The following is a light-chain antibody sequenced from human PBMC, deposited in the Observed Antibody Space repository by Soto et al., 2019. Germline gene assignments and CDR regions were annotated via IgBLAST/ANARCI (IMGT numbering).Light chain of an antibody. CDR3: MKALQTPWA. V-gene: IGKV2-28*01. Sequence: MVRTRAPLSFLVTPVDPAPISFRSSQIFLHPNGYNYLDWYLQKPGQSTQLLIYLGSNRASGVPDRFSGSGSGTDFTLKIRRVEAEDVAVYYCMKALQTPWALGQGTTVDIK. CDR2: LGS. J-gene: IGKJ1*01. CDR1: QIFLHPNGYNY.